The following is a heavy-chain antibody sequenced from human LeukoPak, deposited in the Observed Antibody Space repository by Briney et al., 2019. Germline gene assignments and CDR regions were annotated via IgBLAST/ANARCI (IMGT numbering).Heavy chain of an antibody. Sequence: NPSQTLSLTCIVSGGSITSSGFYWSWIRQHPGKGLEWIGYIYYSGSTYYSPSLKSRVTISLDTSKNQFSLELSSLTAADTAVYYCARGSGCSFDYWGQGTLVTVSS. CDR3: ARGSGCSFDY. D-gene: IGHD1-26*01. CDR2: IYYSGST. CDR1: GGSITSSGFY. J-gene: IGHJ4*02. V-gene: IGHV4-31*03.